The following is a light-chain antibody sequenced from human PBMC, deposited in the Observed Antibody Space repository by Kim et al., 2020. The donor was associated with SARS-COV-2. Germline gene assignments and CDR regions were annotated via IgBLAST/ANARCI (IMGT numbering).Light chain of an antibody. J-gene: IGLJ2*01. CDR2: GKN. CDR3: NPRNSNDNVV. V-gene: IGLV3-19*01. CDR1: RSRSYD. Sequence: VAVRKSSRTRCQGGRSRSYDATWYQKKPGQAPILVICGKNNRPAGIAERSAGTRAGKTASLTITGTQEGDEADYYCNPRNSNDNVVFGGGTQLTVL.